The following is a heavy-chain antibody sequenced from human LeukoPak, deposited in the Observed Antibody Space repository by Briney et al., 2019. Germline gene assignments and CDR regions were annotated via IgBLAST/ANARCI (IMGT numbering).Heavy chain of an antibody. D-gene: IGHD3-10*01. V-gene: IGHV3-7*01. J-gene: IGHJ6*02. CDR2: INQDGSEK. CDR3: ARDYHGSGSIPYGMDV. Sequence: GGSLRLSCAASGFTFSSYWMGWVRQAPGKGLEWVANINQDGSEKYYVDSVKGRFTISRDNAKNSLYLQMNSLRAEDTAVYYCARDYHGSGSIPYGMDVWGQGTTVTVSS. CDR1: GFTFSSYW.